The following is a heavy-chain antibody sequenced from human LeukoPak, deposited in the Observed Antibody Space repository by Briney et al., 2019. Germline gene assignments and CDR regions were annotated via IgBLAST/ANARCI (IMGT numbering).Heavy chain of an antibody. CDR2: IWYDGSNK. CDR1: GFTFSSYG. D-gene: IGHD6-19*01. V-gene: IGHV3-33*01. J-gene: IGHJ6*02. CDR3: ARESQQWLVYYYYYGMDV. Sequence: GGSLRLSCAASGFTFSSYGMHWVRQAPGKGLEWVAVIWYDGSNKYYADSVKGRFTISRDNSKNTLYLQMNSLRAEDTAVYYCARESQQWLVYYYYYGMDVWGQGTLVTVSS.